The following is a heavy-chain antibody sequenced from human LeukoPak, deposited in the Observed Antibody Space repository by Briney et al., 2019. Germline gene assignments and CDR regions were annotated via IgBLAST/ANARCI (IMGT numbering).Heavy chain of an antibody. CDR3: AKDAGRYCSGGSCYPLDY. V-gene: IGHV3-30*18. CDR1: GFTFSSYG. CDR2: ISYDGSNK. J-gene: IGHJ4*02. D-gene: IGHD2-15*01. Sequence: GRSLRLSCAASGFTFSSYGMHWVRQAPGKGLDWVAVISYDGSNKYYADSVKGRFTISRDNSKNTLYLQMNSLRAEDTAVYYCAKDAGRYCSGGSCYPLDYWGQGTLVTVSS.